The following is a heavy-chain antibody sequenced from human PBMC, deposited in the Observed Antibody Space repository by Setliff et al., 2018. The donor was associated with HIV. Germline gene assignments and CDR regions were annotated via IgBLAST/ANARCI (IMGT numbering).Heavy chain of an antibody. D-gene: IGHD3-3*01. Sequence: SVKVSCKASGGSFYSYAFTWVRQAPGQGLEWVGGIVPVFRTVNYSEKLQGRVTITADESTSTSYRELNSLTSDDTAVYYCATGPKKGVDILPPDSWGQGTLVTVSS. CDR2: IVPVFRTV. CDR1: GGSFYSYA. V-gene: IGHV1-69*13. CDR3: ATGPKKGVDILPPDS. J-gene: IGHJ4*02.